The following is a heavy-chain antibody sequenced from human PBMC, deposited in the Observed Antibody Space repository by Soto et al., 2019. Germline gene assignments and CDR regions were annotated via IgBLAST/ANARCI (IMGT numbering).Heavy chain of an antibody. D-gene: IGHD2-2*01. Sequence: GGSLRLSCAASGFTFSSYSMNWVRQAPGKGLEWVSSISSSSSYIYYADSVKGRFTISRDNAKNSLYLQMNSLRAEDTAVYYCARDASSWAYFDYWGQGTLVTVSS. CDR1: GFTFSSYS. V-gene: IGHV3-21*01. CDR2: ISSSSSYI. CDR3: ARDASSWAYFDY. J-gene: IGHJ4*02.